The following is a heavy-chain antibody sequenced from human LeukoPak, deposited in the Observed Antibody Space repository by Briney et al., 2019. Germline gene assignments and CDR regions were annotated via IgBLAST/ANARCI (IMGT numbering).Heavy chain of an antibody. Sequence: SETLSLTCAVYGGSFSGYYWTWIRQPPGKSLEWIGEINHRGYTHYNPSLKSRVTISIDTSKSQFSLNLNSVTAADTAVYYCARGLVGSTMVRGVIITYYYMDVWGKGNTVTVSS. J-gene: IGHJ6*03. CDR1: GGSFSGYY. D-gene: IGHD3-10*01. CDR2: INHRGYT. V-gene: IGHV4-34*01. CDR3: ARGLVGSTMVRGVIITYYYMDV.